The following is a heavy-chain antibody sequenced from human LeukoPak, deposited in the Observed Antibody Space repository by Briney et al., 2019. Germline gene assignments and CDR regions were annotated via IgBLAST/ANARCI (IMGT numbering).Heavy chain of an antibody. J-gene: IGHJ5*02. CDR2: INPNSGGT. CDR1: GYTFTGYY. V-gene: IGHV1-2*02. Sequence: ASVKVSCKASGYTFTGYYMHWVRQAPGQGLEWMGWINPNSGGTNYAQKFQGRVTMIRDTSISTAYMELSRLRSDDTAVYYCARDGLIAAAGTNWFDPWGQGTLVTVSS. CDR3: ARDGLIAAAGTNWFDP. D-gene: IGHD6-13*01.